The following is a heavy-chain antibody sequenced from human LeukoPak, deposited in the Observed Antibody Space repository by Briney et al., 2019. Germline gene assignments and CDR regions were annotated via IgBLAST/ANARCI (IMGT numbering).Heavy chain of an antibody. D-gene: IGHD2-8*01. J-gene: IGHJ6*03. CDR1: GFSFSSYG. Sequence: GGSLRLSCAASGFSFSSYGMHWVRQAPGKGLEWVAYIQYDGSSEQYADSVKGRFSISRDSSKNILNLQMNSLRAEDTAVYYCAKDRCSNGIGCYYYYMDVWGKGTTVTIYS. CDR3: AKDRCSNGIGCYYYYMDV. CDR2: IQYDGSSE. V-gene: IGHV3-30*02.